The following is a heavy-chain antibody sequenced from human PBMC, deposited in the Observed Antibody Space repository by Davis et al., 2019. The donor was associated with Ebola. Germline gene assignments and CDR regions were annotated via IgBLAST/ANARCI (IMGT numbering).Heavy chain of an antibody. CDR1: GGTFSRLT. V-gene: IGHV1-69*13. J-gene: IGHJ6*02. CDR3: ARVPKAVVGRFHYYGMDV. CDR2: IVTLFQTA. Sequence: SVKVSCKASGGTFSRLTINWVRQAPGQGLEWMGGIVTLFQTANYAQKFQGRVTITADDSTSTVYMELSSLRSEDTAVYYCARVPKAVVGRFHYYGMDVWGQGTTVTVSS. D-gene: IGHD3-22*01.